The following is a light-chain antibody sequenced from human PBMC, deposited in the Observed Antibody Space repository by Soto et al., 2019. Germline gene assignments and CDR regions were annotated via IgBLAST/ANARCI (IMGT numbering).Light chain of an antibody. CDR1: QSLLYSSNNKNY. V-gene: IGKV4-1*01. CDR3: QQSYETPLN. Sequence: IVMTQSPDSLAVSLGETATSNCKSSQSLLYSSNNKNYLAWYRQKPRQPPELLIYWEYTRESGVPGRYSGSGSGTDFTLTISNRLAEDVAIYYCQQSYETPLNFGGVTTVEI. J-gene: IGKJ4*01. CDR2: WEY.